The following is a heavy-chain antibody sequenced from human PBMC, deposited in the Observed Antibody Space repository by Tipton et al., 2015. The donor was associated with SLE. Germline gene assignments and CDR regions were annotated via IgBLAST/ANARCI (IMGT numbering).Heavy chain of an antibody. Sequence: TLSLTCNVSGGSFSSSLYYWGWIRQPPGKGLEWIGSMYSSGRSYYNPSLKSRVTISVDTSKNQFSLKLSSVTAADTAVYYCARAVRGYCSGGSCYYYYYYMDVWGKGTTVTVSS. V-gene: IGHV4-39*07. D-gene: IGHD2-15*01. J-gene: IGHJ6*03. CDR2: MYSSGRS. CDR3: ARAVRGYCSGGSCYYYYYYMDV. CDR1: GGSFSSSLYY.